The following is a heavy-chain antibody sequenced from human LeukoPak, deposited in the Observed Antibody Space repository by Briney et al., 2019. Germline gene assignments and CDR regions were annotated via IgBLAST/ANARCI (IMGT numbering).Heavy chain of an antibody. J-gene: IGHJ6*03. CDR3: ARGDYYGSTEHSYYMDV. D-gene: IGHD3-10*01. V-gene: IGHV3-11*01. CDR1: GFTFSDYN. CDR2: TSSSGSII. Sequence: GGSLRLSCVVSGFTFSDYNMRWIREAPGKGRGWVSYTSSSGSIIYYADSVRGRFTISRDNAKNSLYLQMNSLRAEDTAVYYCARGDYYGSTEHSYYMDVWGKGTTVTVSS.